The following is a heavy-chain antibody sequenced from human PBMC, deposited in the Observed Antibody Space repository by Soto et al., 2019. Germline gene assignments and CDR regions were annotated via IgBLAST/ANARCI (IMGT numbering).Heavy chain of an antibody. V-gene: IGHV4-59*01. CDR3: ARETHFSGWFDY. J-gene: IGHJ4*02. CDR1: GGSISGYY. CDR2: IHYSGST. Sequence: PSETLSLTCTVSGGSISGYYWSWIRQPPGKGLEWIGYIHYSGSTNYNPSLKSRITISVDTSKNQFSLNLGSVTAADTAVYYCARETHFSGWFDYWGQGTLVTVSS. D-gene: IGHD6-19*01.